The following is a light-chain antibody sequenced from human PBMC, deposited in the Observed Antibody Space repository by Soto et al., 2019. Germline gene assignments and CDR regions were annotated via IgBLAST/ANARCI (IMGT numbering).Light chain of an antibody. Sequence: QSVLTQPASVSESPGQSITISCTGTSSDVGGYNYVSWYQQHPGKAPKLMIYEVSNRPSGVSDRFFGSKSGNTASLTISGLQAEDEADYYCSSYTSDSSYVFGSGTKVTVL. CDR2: EVS. J-gene: IGLJ1*01. CDR3: SSYTSDSSYV. V-gene: IGLV2-14*01. CDR1: SSDVGGYNY.